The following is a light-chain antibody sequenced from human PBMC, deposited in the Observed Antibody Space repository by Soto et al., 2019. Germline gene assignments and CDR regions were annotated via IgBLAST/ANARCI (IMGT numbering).Light chain of an antibody. CDR3: QQTYSTPT. CDR1: QSISSY. J-gene: IGKJ1*01. Sequence: DIQMTQSPSSLSASVGDRVTITCRASQSISSYLNWYQQKPGKAPKLLMYAASSLQSGVPSRFSGSGSGTDFTLTISSLQPVEFATYYCQQTYSTPTFGQGTKVEIK. CDR2: AAS. V-gene: IGKV1-39*01.